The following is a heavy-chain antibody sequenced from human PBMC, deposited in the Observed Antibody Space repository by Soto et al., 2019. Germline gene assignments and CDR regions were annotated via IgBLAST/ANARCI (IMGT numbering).Heavy chain of an antibody. CDR1: GFTFSSYA. D-gene: IGHD3-22*01. CDR3: AILRGHYYDSSGYYATGFDY. V-gene: IGHV3-30-3*01. Sequence: SLRLSCAASGFTFSSYAMHWVRQAPGKGLEWVAVISYDGSNKYYADSVKGRFTISRDNSKNTLYLQMNSLRAEDTAVYYCAILRGHYYDSSGYYATGFDYWGQGTLVTVSS. J-gene: IGHJ4*02. CDR2: ISYDGSNK.